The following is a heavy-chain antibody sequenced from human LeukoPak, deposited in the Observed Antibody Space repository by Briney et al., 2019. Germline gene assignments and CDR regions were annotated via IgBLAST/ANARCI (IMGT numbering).Heavy chain of an antibody. Sequence: PGGSLRLSCAASGFTFSSYWMSWVRQAPGKGLEWVANIKQDGSEKYYVDSVKGRFTISRDNAKNSLYLQMNSLRAEDTAVYYCAKDSRGYYYYYMDVWGKGTTVTVSS. CDR2: IKQDGSEK. CDR3: AKDSRGYYYYYMDV. J-gene: IGHJ6*03. CDR1: GFTFSSYW. V-gene: IGHV3-7*01.